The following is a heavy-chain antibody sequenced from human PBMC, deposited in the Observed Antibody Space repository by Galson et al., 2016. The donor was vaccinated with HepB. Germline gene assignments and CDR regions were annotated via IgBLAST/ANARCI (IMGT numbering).Heavy chain of an antibody. J-gene: IGHJ3*02. V-gene: IGHV1-3*01. CDR2: LNVYNGNI. Sequence: SVKVSCKASRYTFTKYSIHWVRQAPGQRLEWLGWLNVYNGNIRYSQNFQGRLTITRDTSATTTYMELTSLRSEDTAVYYCATLTGLYYGDDLDAFDIWGLGTMVTVSS. CDR3: ATLTGLYYGDDLDAFDI. D-gene: IGHD4-17*01. CDR1: RYTFTKYS.